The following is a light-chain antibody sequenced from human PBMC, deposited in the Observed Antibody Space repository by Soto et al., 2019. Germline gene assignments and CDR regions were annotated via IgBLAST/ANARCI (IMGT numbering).Light chain of an antibody. V-gene: IGLV2-8*01. CDR2: EVN. J-gene: IGLJ1*01. CDR1: SSDVGGYNY. CDR3: SSYAGGSNV. Sequence: QSVLTQPTSASGSPGQSVAISCTGTSSDVGGYNYVSWYQQHPGKAPKLMIYEVNKRPSGVPDRFSGSKSGNTASLTVSGLQDEDEADYYCSSYAGGSNVFGTGTKVTVL.